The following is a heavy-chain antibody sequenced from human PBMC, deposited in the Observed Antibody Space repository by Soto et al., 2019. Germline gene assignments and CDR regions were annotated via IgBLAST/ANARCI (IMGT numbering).Heavy chain of an antibody. D-gene: IGHD5-18*01. Sequence: ASVKVSCKASGYPFTSDGISWVRQAPGHGLEWMGWISAYNGNTNYAQKLQGRFTMTTDTSTRTAYMELRSLRSDDTAVYYCARDDGLYSYGPPEYYYYGMDVWGQGTTVTVSS. CDR3: ARDDGLYSYGPPEYYYYGMDV. V-gene: IGHV1-18*01. J-gene: IGHJ6*02. CDR1: GYPFTSDG. CDR2: ISAYNGNT.